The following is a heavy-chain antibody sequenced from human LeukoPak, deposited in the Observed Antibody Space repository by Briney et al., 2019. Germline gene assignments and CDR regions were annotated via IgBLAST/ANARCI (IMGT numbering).Heavy chain of an antibody. D-gene: IGHD3-22*01. V-gene: IGHV3-21*01. Sequence: GGSLRLSCAASGFTFSSYSMNWVRQAPGKGLEWVSSISSSSSYIYYADSVKGRFTISRDNAKNSLYLQMNSLRAEDTAVYYCARVSGYYFNYFDYWGQGTLVTVSS. CDR1: GFTFSSYS. CDR2: ISSSSSYI. J-gene: IGHJ4*02. CDR3: ARVSGYYFNYFDY.